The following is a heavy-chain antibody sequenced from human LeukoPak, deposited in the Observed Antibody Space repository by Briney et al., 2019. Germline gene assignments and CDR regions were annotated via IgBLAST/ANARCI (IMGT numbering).Heavy chain of an antibody. CDR1: GFTFSNYA. CDR3: AKGAQVGYYYDSSGYA. CDR2: MSGSGGST. V-gene: IGHV3-23*01. Sequence: GGSLRLSCAASGFTFSNYAVSWVRQAPGKGLEWVSVMSGSGGSTYYADSVKGRFTISRDNSKNTLYLQMNSLRAEDTAVYYCAKGAQVGYYYDSSGYALGQGTLVTVSS. D-gene: IGHD3-22*01. J-gene: IGHJ5*02.